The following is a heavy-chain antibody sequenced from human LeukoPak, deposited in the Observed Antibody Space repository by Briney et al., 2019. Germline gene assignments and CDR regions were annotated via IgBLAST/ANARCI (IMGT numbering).Heavy chain of an antibody. CDR2: INPKSGGI. D-gene: IGHD1-26*01. V-gene: IGHV1-2*02. Sequence: ASVKVSCKASGYTFTGYYIHWVRQAPGQGLEWVGWINPKSGGIDYAQRLQGRVTMTTDTSIATAYMELSRLTPDDTAVYFCARGTIGSYSSVYDWGQGTLVTVSS. CDR1: GYTFTGYY. J-gene: IGHJ1*01. CDR3: ARGTIGSYSSVYD.